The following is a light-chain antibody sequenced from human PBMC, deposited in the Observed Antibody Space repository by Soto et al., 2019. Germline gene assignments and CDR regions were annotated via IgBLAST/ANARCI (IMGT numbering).Light chain of an antibody. Sequence: DIVMTQSPLSLPVTPGEPASISCRSNQSLLHSNGNNYLDWYLQWPGQSQQLLIYLGSSRASGVPDTFSGSGAGTEFTPKSTRVEAEDVCIYYCMQAQQPLWTFGAGTKVDI. CDR2: LGS. V-gene: IGKV2-28*01. CDR1: QSLLHSNGNNY. J-gene: IGKJ1*01. CDR3: MQAQQPLWT.